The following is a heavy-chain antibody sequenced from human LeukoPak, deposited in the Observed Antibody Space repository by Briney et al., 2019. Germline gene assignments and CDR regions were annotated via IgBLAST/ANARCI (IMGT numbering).Heavy chain of an antibody. J-gene: IGHJ4*02. V-gene: IGHV4-34*01. CDR2: INHSGST. Sequence: SETLSLTCAVYGGSFSGYYWNWIRQPPGKGLEWIGEINHSGSTNYNPSLKSRVTISLDTSKNQFSLKLSSVTAADTAVYYCARAGKGITMVRGVGPYFDYRGQGTLVTVSS. CDR1: GGSFSGYY. CDR3: ARAGKGITMVRGVGPYFDY. D-gene: IGHD3-10*01.